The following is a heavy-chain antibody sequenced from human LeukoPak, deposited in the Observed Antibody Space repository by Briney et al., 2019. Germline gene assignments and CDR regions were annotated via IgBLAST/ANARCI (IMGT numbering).Heavy chain of an antibody. CDR3: ARDVGIAVAGSRADY. CDR2: ISAYNGNT. V-gene: IGHV1-18*01. D-gene: IGHD6-19*01. Sequence: ASVKVSCKASGYTFTSYGISWVRQAPGQGLEWMGWISAYNGNTNYAQKLQGRVTMTTDTSTSTAYMELRSLRSDDTAVYYCARDVGIAVAGSRADYWGQGTLVTASS. J-gene: IGHJ4*02. CDR1: GYTFTSYG.